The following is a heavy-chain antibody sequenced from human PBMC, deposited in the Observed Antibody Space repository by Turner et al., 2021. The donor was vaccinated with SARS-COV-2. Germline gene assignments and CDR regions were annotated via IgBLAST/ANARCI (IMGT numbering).Heavy chain of an antibody. V-gene: IGHV3-21*01. CDR2: ISSSSSYI. D-gene: IGHD3-22*01. Sequence: EVQLVESGGGLVKPGGSLRLSCAASGFTFSSYTMYWVRQAPGKGLGVVSSISSSSSYIYYADSGKGRFTISRDNAKNPLYLQMNSPRAEDTAVYYCARGTYYYDSSVYRGTNRFDPWGQGTLVTVSS. J-gene: IGHJ5*02. CDR3: ARGTYYYDSSVYRGTNRFDP. CDR1: GFTFSSYT.